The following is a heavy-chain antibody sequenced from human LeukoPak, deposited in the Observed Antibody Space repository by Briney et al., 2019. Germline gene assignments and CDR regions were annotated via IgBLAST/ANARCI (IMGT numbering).Heavy chain of an antibody. V-gene: IGHV4-34*01. Sequence: SETLSLTCAVSGGSISSYYWSWIRQPPGKGLEWIGEINHSGSTNYNPSLKSRVTISVDTSKNHFSLKLSSVTAADTAVYYCARPGGYRRSFDYWGQGTLVTVSS. CDR3: ARPGGYRRSFDY. D-gene: IGHD3-16*01. J-gene: IGHJ4*02. CDR2: INHSGST. CDR1: GGSISSYY.